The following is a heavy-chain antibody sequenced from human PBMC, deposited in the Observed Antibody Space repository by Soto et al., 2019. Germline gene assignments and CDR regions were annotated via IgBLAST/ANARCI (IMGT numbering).Heavy chain of an antibody. Sequence: QVQLVESGGGVVQPGRSLRLSCAASGFTFSSYAMHWVRQAPGKGLEWVAVISYDGSNKYYADSVKGRFTISRDNSKNTLYLQMNSLRAEDTAVYYRARELSTIFGVVILNWFDPWGQGTLVTVSS. V-gene: IGHV3-30-3*01. CDR1: GFTFSSYA. CDR2: ISYDGSNK. J-gene: IGHJ5*02. D-gene: IGHD3-3*01. CDR3: ARELSTIFGVVILNWFDP.